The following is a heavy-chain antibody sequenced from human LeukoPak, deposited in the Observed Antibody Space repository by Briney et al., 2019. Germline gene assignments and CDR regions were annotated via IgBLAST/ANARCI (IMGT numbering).Heavy chain of an antibody. D-gene: IGHD1-1*01. CDR1: GFTLSTYE. CDR3: VQVFSAGTFPFDY. V-gene: IGHV3-23*01. J-gene: IGHJ4*02. Sequence: GGSLRLSCAASGFTLSTYEMSWVRQAPGRGLEWISTISISGGGTYYADSVKGRFTISRDNSRNTLYLDMNSVRAEDTAVYYCVQVFSAGTFPFDYWGQGTQVTVSS. CDR2: ISISGGGT.